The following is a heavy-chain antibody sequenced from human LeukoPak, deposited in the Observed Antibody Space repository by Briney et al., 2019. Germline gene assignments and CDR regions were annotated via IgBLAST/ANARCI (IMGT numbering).Heavy chain of an antibody. Sequence: GGSLRLSCAASGFTFNTFNMNWVRQAPGKGLEWVSSITSGGDYIYYADSVKGRFTTSRDNAKNSLSLQLNSLRVEDTAVYYCARGHYDVLAASYKWTPDYWGQGTPVTVSS. CDR1: GFTFNTFN. CDR3: ARGHYDVLAASYKWTPDY. J-gene: IGHJ4*02. V-gene: IGHV3-21*01. CDR2: ITSGGDYI. D-gene: IGHD3-9*01.